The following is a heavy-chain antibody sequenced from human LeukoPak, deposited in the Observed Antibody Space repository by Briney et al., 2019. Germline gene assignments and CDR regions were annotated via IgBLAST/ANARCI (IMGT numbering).Heavy chain of an antibody. D-gene: IGHD3-22*01. J-gene: IGHJ6*03. Sequence: SETLSLTCTVSGVSISSYYWSWIRQPAGKGLEWIGRIYTSGSTNYNPSLKSRVTMSVDTSKNQFSLKLSSVTAADTAVYYCARDLAYDRSGWPQYYYYYYMDVWGKGTTVTLSS. CDR1: GVSISSYY. V-gene: IGHV4-4*07. CDR3: ARDLAYDRSGWPQYYYYYYMDV. CDR2: IYTSGST.